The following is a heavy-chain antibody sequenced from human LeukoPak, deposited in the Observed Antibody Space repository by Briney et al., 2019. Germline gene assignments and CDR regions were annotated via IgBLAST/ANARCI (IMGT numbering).Heavy chain of an antibody. J-gene: IGHJ4*02. D-gene: IGHD6-19*01. CDR1: GITFSNYA. CDR2: IYSGGYT. V-gene: IGHV3-66*01. Sequence: QSGGSLRLSCAASGITFSNYAMSWVRQAPGKGLEWVSVIYSGGYTYYADSVKGRFTISRDNSKNTLYLQMNSLRAEDTAVYYCARDHSSGWFSREYYFDYWGQGTLVTVSS. CDR3: ARDHSSGWFSREYYFDY.